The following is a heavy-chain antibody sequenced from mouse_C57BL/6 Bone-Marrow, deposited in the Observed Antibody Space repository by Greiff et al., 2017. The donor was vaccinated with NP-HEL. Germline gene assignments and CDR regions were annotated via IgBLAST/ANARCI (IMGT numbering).Heavy chain of an antibody. Sequence: EVKVVESGGGLVKPGGSLKLSCAASGFTFSDYGIHWVRQAPEKGLEWVAYISSGSSTIYYADTVKGRFTISRDNAKNTLFLQMTSLRSEDTAMYYCASYGSGLYWYFDVWGTGTTVTVSS. D-gene: IGHD1-1*01. CDR1: GFTFSDYG. V-gene: IGHV5-17*01. J-gene: IGHJ1*03. CDR3: ASYGSGLYWYFDV. CDR2: ISSGSSTI.